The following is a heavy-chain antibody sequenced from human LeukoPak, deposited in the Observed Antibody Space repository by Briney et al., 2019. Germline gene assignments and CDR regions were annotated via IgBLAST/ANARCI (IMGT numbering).Heavy chain of an antibody. J-gene: IGHJ4*02. D-gene: IGHD2-2*01. V-gene: IGHV4-30-4*08. Sequence: SETLSLTCTVSGGSISSGDYYWSWIRQPPGKGLEWIGYIYYSGSTYYNPSLKSRVTISVDTSKNQFSLKLSSVTAADTAVYYCARDRPPRLGYCSSTSCYDWGQGTLVTVSS. CDR3: ARDRPPRLGYCSSTSCYD. CDR1: GGSISSGDYY. CDR2: IYYSGST.